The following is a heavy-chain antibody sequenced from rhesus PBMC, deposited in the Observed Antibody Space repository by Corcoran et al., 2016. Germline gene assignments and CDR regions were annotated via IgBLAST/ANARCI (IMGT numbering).Heavy chain of an antibody. Sequence: QVQLVQSGAEVKEPGSSVTVSCWTSGYTFTDYYITWVRQAPGGGLEWMREINTETGDTDLAQRFLGRIILTRDTSTATVDMKVTSLMSEDTAMYYCLRGGYGSVVDYWGQGVLVTVSS. CDR3: LRGGYGSVVDY. CDR2: INTETGDT. CDR1: GYTFTDYY. J-gene: IGHJ4*01. V-gene: IGHV1-138*01. D-gene: IGHD4-29*01.